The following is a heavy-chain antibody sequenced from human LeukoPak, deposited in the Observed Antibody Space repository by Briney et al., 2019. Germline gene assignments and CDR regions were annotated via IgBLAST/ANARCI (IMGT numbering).Heavy chain of an antibody. V-gene: IGHV5-51*01. CDR1: GYSFTSYW. D-gene: IGHD6-13*01. CDR3: ARLIQFAAGTDYFDY. Sequence: PGESLKISCKGSGYSFTSYWIGWVRQMPGKGLEWMGIIYPGDSDTRYSPSFQGQVTISADKSISTAYLQWSSLKASDTAMYYCARLIQFAAGTDYFDYWGQGTLVTVSS. J-gene: IGHJ4*02. CDR2: IYPGDSDT.